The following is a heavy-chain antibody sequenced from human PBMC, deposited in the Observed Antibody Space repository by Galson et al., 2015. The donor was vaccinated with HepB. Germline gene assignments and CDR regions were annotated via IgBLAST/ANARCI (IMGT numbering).Heavy chain of an antibody. CDR1: GFNFGDYY. D-gene: IGHD3-22*01. V-gene: IGHV3-11*01. CDR2: ISSSGKTS. Sequence: SLRLSCAASGFNFGDYYMSWIRQAPGKGPEWVSYISSSGKTSYYADSVKGRFTISRDNTKNSLYVQMDSLRAEDTAVYFCARLKISYFDNNGYHFDYWGHGALVTFSS. J-gene: IGHJ4*01. CDR3: ARLKISYFDNNGYHFDY.